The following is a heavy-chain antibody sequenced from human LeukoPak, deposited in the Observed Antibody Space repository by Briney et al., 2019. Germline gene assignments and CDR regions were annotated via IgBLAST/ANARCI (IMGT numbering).Heavy chain of an antibody. CDR3: AKDLGLALTGHPDY. J-gene: IGHJ4*02. CDR2: ISYDGSNK. V-gene: IGHV3-30*18. Sequence: SGGSLRLSCAASGFTFSSYGMHWVRQAPGKGLEWVAVISYDGSNKYYADSVKGRFTISRGNSKNTLYLQMNSLRAEDTAVYYCAKDLGLALTGHPDYWGQGTLVTVSS. D-gene: IGHD3-9*01. CDR1: GFTFSSYG.